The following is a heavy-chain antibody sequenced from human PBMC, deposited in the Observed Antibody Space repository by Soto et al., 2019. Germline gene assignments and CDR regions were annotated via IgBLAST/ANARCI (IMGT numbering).Heavy chain of an antibody. D-gene: IGHD6-13*01. CDR1: GFTFSSYA. V-gene: IGHV3-23*01. CDR3: AKGSSSWLYYFDY. Sequence: GGSLRLSCAASGFTFSSYAMSWVRQAPGKGLEWVSTISGSDGSTYYADSVKGRFTISRDNSKNTLYLQMNSLRAEDTAVYYCAKGSSSWLYYFDYWGQGTLVTVSS. J-gene: IGHJ4*02. CDR2: ISGSDGST.